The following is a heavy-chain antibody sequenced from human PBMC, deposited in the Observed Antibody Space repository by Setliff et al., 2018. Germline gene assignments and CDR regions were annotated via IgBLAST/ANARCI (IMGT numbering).Heavy chain of an antibody. Sequence: SETLSLTCAASGGTFSYYYWTLIRQPPGKGLEWIGEINHTGATKYNPSVESRVTISIDTSKDQFSLTVTSVTAADTAMYYCARGRNVAARLLDSWGQGAPVTVSS. CDR2: INHTGAT. J-gene: IGHJ4*02. D-gene: IGHD6-6*01. CDR3: ARGRNVAARLLDS. V-gene: IGHV4-34*01. CDR1: GGTFSYYY.